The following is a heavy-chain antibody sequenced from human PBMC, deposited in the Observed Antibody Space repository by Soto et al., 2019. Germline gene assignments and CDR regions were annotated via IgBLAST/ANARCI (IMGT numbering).Heavy chain of an antibody. CDR1: GFTFNSYW. J-gene: IGHJ4*02. V-gene: IGHV3-74*01. CDR2: IKGDESTI. D-gene: IGHD3-10*01. Sequence: EVQVVESGGGLVQPGGSLRLSCAVSGFTFNSYWMHWVRQAPGKGLVWVSRIKGDESTINYADFVKGRFTISRDNAKNTVYLQMNSLTAEDTALYFCARGGLGCYLLDRWGQGTRVTVSS. CDR3: ARGGLGCYLLDR.